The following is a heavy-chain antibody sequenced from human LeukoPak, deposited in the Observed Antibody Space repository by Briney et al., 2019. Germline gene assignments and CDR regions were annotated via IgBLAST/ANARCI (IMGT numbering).Heavy chain of an antibody. J-gene: IGHJ4*02. CDR2: ISYDGSNK. V-gene: IGHV3-30-3*01. Sequence: GGSLRLSCAASGFTFSSSAMHWVRQAPGKGLEWVAVISYDGSNKYYADSVKGRFTISRDNSKNTLYLQMNSLRAEDTAIYYCARETGSAVGSTDFDYWGQGTLVTVSS. CDR3: ARETGSAVGSTDFDY. D-gene: IGHD4-17*01. CDR1: GFTFSSSA.